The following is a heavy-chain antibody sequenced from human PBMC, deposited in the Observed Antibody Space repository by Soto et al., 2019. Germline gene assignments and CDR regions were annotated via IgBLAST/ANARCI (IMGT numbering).Heavy chain of an antibody. J-gene: IGHJ3*02. D-gene: IGHD5-12*01. Sequence: GSLRLSCAASGFTVSSNYISWVRQAPGKGLEWVSVIYSGGSTYYADSVKGRFTISRDNSRNTLYLQMNSLRAEDTAVYYCARDRGYSGHAGDAFDIWGQGTMVTVSS. CDR3: ARDRGYSGHAGDAFDI. V-gene: IGHV3-66*01. CDR1: GFTVSSNY. CDR2: IYSGGST.